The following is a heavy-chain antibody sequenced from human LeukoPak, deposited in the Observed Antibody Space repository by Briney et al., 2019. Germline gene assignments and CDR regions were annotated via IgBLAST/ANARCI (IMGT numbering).Heavy chain of an antibody. CDR3: ARDPPHSSGPNSPCFEY. Sequence: ASVKVSCKASGYTFTSYYMHWVRQAPGQGLEWMGWISPYNDNTEYAQKFQGRVTMTTDTSTSTAYMELRSLRSDDTAVYYCARDPPHSSGPNSPCFEYWGQGTLVTVSS. D-gene: IGHD6-19*01. J-gene: IGHJ4*02. CDR1: GYTFTSYY. V-gene: IGHV1-18*04. CDR2: ISPYNDNT.